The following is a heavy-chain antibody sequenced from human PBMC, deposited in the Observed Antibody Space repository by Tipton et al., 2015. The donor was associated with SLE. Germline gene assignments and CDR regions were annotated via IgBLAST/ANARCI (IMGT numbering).Heavy chain of an antibody. Sequence: SLRLSCAASGFMFTDHYMDWVRQAPGKGLEWIGRTRNKANNYVTEYAASVKGRFTMSRDDSKNSLSLQINSLKTEDTAVYYCVRLGGVVGASTGRALDYWGQGTLVTVSS. D-gene: IGHD1-26*01. CDR3: VRLGGVVGASTGRALDY. CDR1: GFMFTDHY. CDR2: TRNKANNYVT. J-gene: IGHJ4*02. V-gene: IGHV3-72*01.